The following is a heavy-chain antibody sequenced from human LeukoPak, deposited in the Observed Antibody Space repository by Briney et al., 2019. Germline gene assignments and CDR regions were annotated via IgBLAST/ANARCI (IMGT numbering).Heavy chain of an antibody. Sequence: SQTLSLTCAISGDSVSSNSPAWNWIRQSPSRGLEWLGRTYYRSKWYNDYAVSVKSRITINPDTSKNQFSLQLNSVTPEDTAVYYCARGLITIFGVVTGANWFDPWGQGTLVTVSS. V-gene: IGHV6-1*01. CDR1: GDSVSSNSPA. D-gene: IGHD3-3*01. J-gene: IGHJ5*02. CDR2: TYYRSKWYN. CDR3: ARGLITIFGVVTGANWFDP.